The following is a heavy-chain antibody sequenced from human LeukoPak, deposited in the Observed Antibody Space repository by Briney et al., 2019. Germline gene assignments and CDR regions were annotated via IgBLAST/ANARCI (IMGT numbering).Heavy chain of an antibody. CDR3: ARVQPGYSN. Sequence: SETLSLTCTVSGGSISSSSYYWGWIRQPPGKGLEWIGSIYYSGSTYYNPSLKSRVTISVDTSKNQFSLKLSSVTAADTAVYYCARVQPGYSNWGQGTLVTVSS. D-gene: IGHD6-13*01. CDR2: IYYSGST. J-gene: IGHJ1*01. CDR1: GGSISSSSYY. V-gene: IGHV4-39*07.